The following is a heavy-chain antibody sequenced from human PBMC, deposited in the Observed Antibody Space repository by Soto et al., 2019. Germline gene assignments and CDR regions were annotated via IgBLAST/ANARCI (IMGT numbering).Heavy chain of an antibody. Sequence: QVQLVQSGAEVKKPGSSVKVSCKASGGTFSSYTISWVRQAPGQGLEWMGRFVPILGLAHYAQKSQGRVTITADKSTSTAYMELSSLRSDDTAVYYCARDVGSGVDPWGQGTLVTVSS. CDR3: ARDVGSGVDP. J-gene: IGHJ5*02. V-gene: IGHV1-69*08. CDR1: GGTFSSYT. D-gene: IGHD3-10*01. CDR2: FVPILGLA.